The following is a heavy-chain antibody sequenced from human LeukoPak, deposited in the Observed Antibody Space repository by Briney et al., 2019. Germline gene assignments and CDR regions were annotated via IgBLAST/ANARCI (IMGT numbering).Heavy chain of an antibody. CDR1: GGTFSSYA. D-gene: IGHD3-10*01. Sequence: GASVKVSCKASGGTFSSYAISLVRQAPGQGLEWMGRIIPIFGTANYAQKFQGRVTITTDESTSTAYMELSSLRSEDTAVYYCAREGRRITMVRGVDYFDYWGQGTLVTVSS. V-gene: IGHV1-69*05. CDR2: IIPIFGTA. J-gene: IGHJ4*02. CDR3: AREGRRITMVRGVDYFDY.